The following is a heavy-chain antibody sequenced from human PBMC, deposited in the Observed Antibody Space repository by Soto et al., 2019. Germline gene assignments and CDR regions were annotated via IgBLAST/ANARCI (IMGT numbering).Heavy chain of an antibody. D-gene: IGHD5-18*01. J-gene: IGHJ4*02. V-gene: IGHV1-18*01. CDR1: GYTFSSYG. CDR3: ARESRGNSFGSGDY. Sequence: QVQLVQSGTEVKKPGASVKVSCKASGYTFSSYGISWERQAPGQGLEWMGWISGYNGNTKYAQELQGRVTMTTDTSTSTAYMELRSLRSDDTAVYYCARESRGNSFGSGDYWGQGTLVTVSS. CDR2: ISGYNGNT.